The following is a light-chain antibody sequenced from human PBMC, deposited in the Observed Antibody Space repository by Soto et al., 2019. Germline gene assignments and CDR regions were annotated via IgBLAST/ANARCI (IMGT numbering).Light chain of an antibody. Sequence: QSVLTQPASVSGSPGQSITISCTGTSSDVGGYNYVSWYQQHPGKAPKLMIYDVSNRPSGVSNRFSSSKSGNTASLTISGLQAEDEADYYCSSYTSSSTLNVFGTGTKLTVL. J-gene: IGLJ1*01. CDR2: DVS. CDR3: SSYTSSSTLNV. V-gene: IGLV2-14*01. CDR1: SSDVGGYNY.